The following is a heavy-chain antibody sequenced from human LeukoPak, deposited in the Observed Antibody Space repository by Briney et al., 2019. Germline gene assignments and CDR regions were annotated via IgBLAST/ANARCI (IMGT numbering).Heavy chain of an antibody. V-gene: IGHV4-39*01. Sequence: SETLFLTCTVSGGSISSSSYNWGWIRQPPGKGLEWIGSIYYSGSTYYNPSLKSRVTISVDTSKNQFSLKLSSVTAADTAAYYCARHGATDDAFDIWGQGTMVTVSS. J-gene: IGHJ3*02. CDR2: IYYSGST. CDR1: GGSISSSSYN. CDR3: ARHGATDDAFDI. D-gene: IGHD4-17*01.